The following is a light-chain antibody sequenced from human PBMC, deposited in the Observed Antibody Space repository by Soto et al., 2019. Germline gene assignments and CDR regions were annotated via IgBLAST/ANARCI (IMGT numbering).Light chain of an antibody. CDR3: QQYDDWPS. CDR2: AAS. CDR1: QSVSSSY. Sequence: EIVLTQSPGTLSLSPGERATLSCRASQSVSSSYLVWHQQKPGQAPRLLIYAASRRATGIPGRFSGSGSGTEFTLTISSLQSEDFAVYYCQQYDDWPSFGQGTKVDIK. J-gene: IGKJ1*01. V-gene: IGKV3-20*01.